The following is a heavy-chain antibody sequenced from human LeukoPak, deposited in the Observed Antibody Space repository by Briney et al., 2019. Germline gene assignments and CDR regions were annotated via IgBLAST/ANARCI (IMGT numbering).Heavy chain of an antibody. V-gene: IGHV3-64*01. CDR1: GFTFSGYA. Sequence: PGGSLRLSCEASGFTFSGYAMHWVRQAPGNGLKYVSAISSNGNSTCYANSVKGRFTISRDNSKNTLYLQMGGLRTEDMAVYYCARESRGVVDYWGQGTLVTVSS. CDR2: ISSNGNST. J-gene: IGHJ4*02. CDR3: ARESRGVVDY. D-gene: IGHD3-10*01.